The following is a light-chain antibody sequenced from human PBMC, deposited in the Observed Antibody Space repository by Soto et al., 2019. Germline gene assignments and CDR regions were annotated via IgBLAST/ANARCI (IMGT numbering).Light chain of an antibody. CDR2: RAS. CDR1: QSVNNNY. Sequence: EIVLTQSPGTLSLSPGEIATLACRASQSVNNNYVDWYQQKPGQAPRLLIFRASNKATGIPDRFSGSGSGTEFILTISGREPEDSGIYPGHQQGGSPETFGQGTKVEIK. CDR3: HQQGGSPET. V-gene: IGKV3-20*01. J-gene: IGKJ1*01.